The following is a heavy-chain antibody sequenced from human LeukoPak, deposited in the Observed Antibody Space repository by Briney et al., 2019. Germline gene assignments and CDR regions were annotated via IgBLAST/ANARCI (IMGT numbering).Heavy chain of an antibody. D-gene: IGHD3-22*01. CDR3: AKDPYYYDSSGHYSGH. CDR2: IRYDGDNK. J-gene: IGHJ4*02. Sequence: GGPLRLSCAASGFTFNSYGMHWVRQAPGKGLDWVAFIRYDGDNKDYADSVKGRFTISRDNSKNTLYLQMSSLRPEDTAVYYCAKDPYYYDSSGHYSGHWGQGTLVTVSS. V-gene: IGHV3-30*02. CDR1: GFTFNSYG.